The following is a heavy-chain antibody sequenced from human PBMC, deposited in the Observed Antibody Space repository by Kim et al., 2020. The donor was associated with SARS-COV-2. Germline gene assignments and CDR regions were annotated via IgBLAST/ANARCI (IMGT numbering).Heavy chain of an antibody. CDR1: GYTFTGYY. V-gene: IGHV1-2*02. Sequence: ASVKVSCKASGYTFTGYYMHWVRQAPGQGLEWMGWINPNSGGTNYAQKFQGRVTMTRDTSISTAYMELSRLRSDDTAVYYCARVSTMVRTDYGMDVWGQGTTVTVSS. D-gene: IGHD3-10*01. CDR2: INPNSGGT. CDR3: ARVSTMVRTDYGMDV. J-gene: IGHJ6*02.